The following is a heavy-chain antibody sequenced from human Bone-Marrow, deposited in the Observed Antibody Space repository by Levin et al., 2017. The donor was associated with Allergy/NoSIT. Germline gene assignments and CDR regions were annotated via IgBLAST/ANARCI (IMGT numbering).Heavy chain of an antibody. CDR1: GGSIRRSSYY. Sequence: SQTLSLTCTVSGGSIRRSSYYWGWVRQPPGKGLEWIGNIYYSGSIYYNPSLKSRVTITIDTSKNQFSLKLSSVTAADTAVYYCARETIMGATRWFDPWGQGTLVTVSS. CDR2: IYYSGSI. D-gene: IGHD1-26*01. J-gene: IGHJ5*02. CDR3: ARETIMGATRWFDP. V-gene: IGHV4-39*07.